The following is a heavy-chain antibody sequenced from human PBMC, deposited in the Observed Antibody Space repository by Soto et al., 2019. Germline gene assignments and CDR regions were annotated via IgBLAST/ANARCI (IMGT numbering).Heavy chain of an antibody. D-gene: IGHD3-3*01. J-gene: IGHJ4*02. CDR3: ARALGLRFLESTRAIYFDY. V-gene: IGHV4-31*03. CDR1: GGSISSGGYY. CDR2: IYYSGST. Sequence: SETLSLTCTVSGGSISSGGYYWSWIRQHPGKGLEWIGYIYYSGSTYYNPSLKSRVTISVDTSKNQFSLKLSSVTAADTAVYYCARALGLRFLESTRAIYFDYWGQGTLVTVSS.